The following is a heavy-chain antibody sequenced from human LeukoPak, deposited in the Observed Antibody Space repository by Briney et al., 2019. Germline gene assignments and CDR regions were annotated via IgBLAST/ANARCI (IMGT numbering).Heavy chain of an antibody. CDR1: GGSISSDY. V-gene: IGHV4-59*01. D-gene: IGHD4-17*01. CDR3: ASGKYGDYVYYYYGMDV. Sequence: KTSETLSLTCTVSGGSISSDYWSWIRQPPGKGLEWIGHIYYSGSTNYNPSLKSRVTISVDTSKNQFSLKLSSVTAADTAVYYCASGKYGDYVYYYYGMDVWGQGTTVTVSS. J-gene: IGHJ6*02. CDR2: IYYSGST.